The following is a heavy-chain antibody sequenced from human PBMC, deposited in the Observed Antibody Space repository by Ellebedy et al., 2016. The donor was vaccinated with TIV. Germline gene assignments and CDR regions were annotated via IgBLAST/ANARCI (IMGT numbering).Heavy chain of an antibody. V-gene: IGHV4-4*07. Sequence: MPSETLSLTCTVSGGSISTSYWSWIRQPAGKGLEWIGRIYTSGRTNYNPSLKSRVTMSVDTSKNQFSLKLSSVTAADTAVYYCARVFLNDAFDIWGQGTMVTVSA. J-gene: IGHJ3*02. CDR2: IYTSGRT. CDR1: GGSISTSY. CDR3: ARVFLNDAFDI.